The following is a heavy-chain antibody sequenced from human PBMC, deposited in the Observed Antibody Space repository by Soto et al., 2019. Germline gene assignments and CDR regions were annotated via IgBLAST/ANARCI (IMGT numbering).Heavy chain of an antibody. J-gene: IGHJ5*02. Sequence: ASVKVSCKASGYTFTSYAMHWVRQAPGQRLEWMGWINAGNGNTKYSQKFQGRVTITRDTSASTAYMELSSLRSEDTAAYYCARDQWELSNWFDPWGQGTLVTVSS. CDR1: GYTFTSYA. V-gene: IGHV1-3*01. CDR3: ARDQWELSNWFDP. D-gene: IGHD1-26*01. CDR2: INAGNGNT.